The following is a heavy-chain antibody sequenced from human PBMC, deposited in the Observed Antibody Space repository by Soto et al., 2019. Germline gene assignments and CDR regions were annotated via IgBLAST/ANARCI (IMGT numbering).Heavy chain of an antibody. Sequence: GGSLRLSCAASGFIVSSSYMSLVRQAPGKGLEWVAVIYSAGSTYYADSVKGRFTIYRDSSKNTLYLQMDSLRAEDTAVYYCARGVGIKWDPNGYYFDYWGQGTLVTVSS. CDR3: ARGVGIKWDPNGYYFDY. J-gene: IGHJ4*02. CDR2: IYSAGST. V-gene: IGHV3-66*01. D-gene: IGHD2-21*01. CDR1: GFIVSSSY.